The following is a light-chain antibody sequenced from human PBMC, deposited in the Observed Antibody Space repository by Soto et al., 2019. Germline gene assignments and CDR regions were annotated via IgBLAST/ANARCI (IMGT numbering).Light chain of an antibody. V-gene: IGKV3-11*01. J-gene: IGKJ4*01. CDR2: DAS. Sequence: EIVLTQSPATLSLSPGERATLSCRASQSINRHLAWYRQKPWQAPMLLSYDASNMATGIPARFSGSGSGTDFSLTISRLVPEVFGVYDCQQRSNWSPVTFGGGTMVEIK. CDR3: QQRSNWSPVT. CDR1: QSINRH.